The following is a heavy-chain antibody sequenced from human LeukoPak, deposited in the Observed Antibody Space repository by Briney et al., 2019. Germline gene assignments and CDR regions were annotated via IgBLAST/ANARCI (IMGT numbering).Heavy chain of an antibody. D-gene: IGHD3-10*02. CDR2: ISSSGSTI. J-gene: IGHJ6*04. V-gene: IGHV3-48*03. CDR1: GFTFSSYE. Sequence: GGSLRLSCAASGFTFSSYEMNWIRQAPGKGLEWVSYISSSGSTIYYADSVKGRIAISRDNSMNTLYLQMNSLRAEDTAVYYCAELGITMIGGVWGKGTTVTISS. CDR3: AELGITMIGGV.